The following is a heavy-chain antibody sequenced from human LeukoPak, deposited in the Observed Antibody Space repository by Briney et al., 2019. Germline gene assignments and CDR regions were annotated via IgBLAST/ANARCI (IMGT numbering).Heavy chain of an antibody. D-gene: IGHD6-19*01. J-gene: IGHJ6*03. V-gene: IGHV1-2*02. Sequence: ASVKVSCKASGYTFTGYYMHWVRQATGQGLEWMGWINPNSGGTNYAQKFQGRVTMTRDTSISTAYMELSRLRSDDTAVYYCARGGTTYSSGWYMDYYYYMDVWGKGTTVTVSS. CDR2: INPNSGGT. CDR1: GYTFTGYY. CDR3: ARGGTTYSSGWYMDYYYYMDV.